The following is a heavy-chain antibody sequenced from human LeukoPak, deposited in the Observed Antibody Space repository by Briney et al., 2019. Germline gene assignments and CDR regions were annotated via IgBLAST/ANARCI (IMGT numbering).Heavy chain of an antibody. CDR3: ARGRYSGSRPTVPEDY. CDR2: ISSSSSYI. V-gene: IGHV3-21*01. Sequence: KPGGSLRLSCAASGFTFSINAMSWVRQAPGKGLEWVSSISSSSSYIYYADSVKGRFTISRDNAKNSLYLQMNSLRAEDTAVYYCARGRYSGSRPTVPEDYWGQGTLVTVSS. J-gene: IGHJ4*02. D-gene: IGHD1-26*01. CDR1: GFTFSINA.